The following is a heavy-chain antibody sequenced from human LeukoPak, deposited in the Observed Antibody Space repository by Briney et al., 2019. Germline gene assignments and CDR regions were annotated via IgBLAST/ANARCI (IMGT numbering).Heavy chain of an antibody. CDR1: GYTFSINA. CDR3: ARGYDSSGYFSD. CDR2: IDTNTGNP. D-gene: IGHD3-22*01. V-gene: IGHV7-4-1*02. Sequence: ASVKVSCKASGYTFSINAINWVRQAPGQGVEWMGWIDTNTGNPTYAQGFTGQFVFSLDTSVSTAYQQISSLKAEDTAKYFCARGYDSSGYFSDWGQGTLVTVSS. J-gene: IGHJ4*02.